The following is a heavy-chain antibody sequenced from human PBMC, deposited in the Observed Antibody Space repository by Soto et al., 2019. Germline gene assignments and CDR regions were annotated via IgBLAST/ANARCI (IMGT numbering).Heavy chain of an antibody. V-gene: IGHV3-64*01. D-gene: IGHD2-21*02. CDR2: ISSNGGST. Sequence: EVQLVESGGGLVQPGGSLRLSCAASGFTFSSYAMHWVRQAPGKGLEYVAAISSNGGSTYYAHSVKGRFTISRDNSKNTLYLQMGSLRAEDMAVYYCAREISALVTASPDAFDIWGQVPMVTVSS. CDR3: AREISALVTASPDAFDI. CDR1: GFTFSSYA. J-gene: IGHJ3*02.